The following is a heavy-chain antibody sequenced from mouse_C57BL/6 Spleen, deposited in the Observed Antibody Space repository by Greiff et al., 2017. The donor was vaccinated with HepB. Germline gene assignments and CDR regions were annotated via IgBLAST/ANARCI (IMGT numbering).Heavy chain of an antibody. D-gene: IGHD2-12*01. CDR2: IRNKANNHAT. Sequence: EVKLMESGGGLVQPGGSMKLSCAASGFTFSDAWMDWVRQSPEKGLEWVAEIRNKANNHATYYAESVKGRFTISRDDSKSSVYLQMNSLRAEDTGVYYCTALGYSFDSWGQGTTLTVSS. CDR3: TALGYSFDS. J-gene: IGHJ2*01. CDR1: GFTFSDAW. V-gene: IGHV6-6*01.